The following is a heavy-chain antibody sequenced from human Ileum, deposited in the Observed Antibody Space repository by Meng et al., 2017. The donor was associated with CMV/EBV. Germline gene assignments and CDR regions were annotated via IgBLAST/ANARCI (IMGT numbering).Heavy chain of an antibody. J-gene: IGHJ5*02. CDR3: ARDYRPFDP. Sequence: VSCKASGYPVTAYYLHWVRQAPGQGLEWMGWVNPKTGGTDYAQKFQDRISITTNTSITTMYMDLNSLTFDDTAVYYCARDYRPFDPWGQGTLVTVSS. D-gene: IGHD3-16*02. CDR1: GYPVTAYY. V-gene: IGHV1-2*02. CDR2: VNPKTGGT.